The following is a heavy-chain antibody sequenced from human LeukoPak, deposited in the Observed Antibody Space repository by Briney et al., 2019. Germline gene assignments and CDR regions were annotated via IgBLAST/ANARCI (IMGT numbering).Heavy chain of an antibody. V-gene: IGHV4-34*01. CDR3: ARALGAFDI. J-gene: IGHJ3*02. CDR2: ISQNGDS. Sequence: SETLSLTCGVSGGSLSFYYWSWIRQSPGKGLEWIAEISQNGDSNYNMSLKSRLTIFLDKSKNQVPLQLNTLTAAYTAVYYCARALGAFDIWGQGTMVTVSS. CDR1: GGSLSFYY.